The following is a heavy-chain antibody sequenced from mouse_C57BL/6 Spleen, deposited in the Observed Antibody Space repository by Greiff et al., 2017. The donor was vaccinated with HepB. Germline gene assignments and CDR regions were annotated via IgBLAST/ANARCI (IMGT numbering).Heavy chain of an antibody. Sequence: EVKLQESGPGLVKPSQSLSLTCTVTGYSITSGYGWNWIRQFPGNKLEWMGYISYSGSTNYNPSLKSRISITRATSKHQFFLQLNSVTTEDTATYDCARTARIKYWGQGTTLTVSS. D-gene: IGHD1-2*01. CDR3: ARTARIKY. CDR2: ISYSGST. J-gene: IGHJ2*01. V-gene: IGHV3-2*02. CDR1: GYSITSGYG.